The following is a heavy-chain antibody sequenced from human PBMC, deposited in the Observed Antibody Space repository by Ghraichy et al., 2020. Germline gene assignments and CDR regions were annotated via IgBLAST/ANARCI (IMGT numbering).Heavy chain of an antibody. CDR2: ISYDGSNK. Sequence: GGSLRLSCVASGFTFSIYAMHWVRQAPGKGLEWVAVISYDGSNKNYADSVEGRFTTSRDNSKNTVYLQMNSLRPEDTAVFYCARRYFYDTSAYNYWGQGTLVTVSS. D-gene: IGHD3-22*01. V-gene: IGHV3-30*04. CDR3: ARRYFYDTSAYNY. CDR1: GFTFSIYA. J-gene: IGHJ4*02.